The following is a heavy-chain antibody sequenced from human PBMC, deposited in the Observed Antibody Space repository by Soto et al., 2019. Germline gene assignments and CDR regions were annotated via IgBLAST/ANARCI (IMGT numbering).Heavy chain of an antibody. Sequence: SETLTLTCTVSGGSISSSSYHWGWIRQPPGKGLEWIGSIYYSGTTYYNPSLKSRVTISVDTSKNQFSLKLSSVTAADTAVYYCARSISVAMDFWGQGSLVTVSS. CDR1: GGSISSSSYH. J-gene: IGHJ4*02. CDR2: IYYSGTT. D-gene: IGHD6-19*01. V-gene: IGHV4-39*01. CDR3: ARSISVAMDF.